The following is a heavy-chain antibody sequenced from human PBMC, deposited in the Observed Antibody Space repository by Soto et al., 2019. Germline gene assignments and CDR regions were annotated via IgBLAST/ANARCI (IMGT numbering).Heavy chain of an antibody. CDR1: GGSITSHY. D-gene: IGHD5-12*01. CDR2: IHHSGST. CDR3: ARQGFVQLHGLVDG. V-gene: IGHV4-59*08. J-gene: IGHJ6*02. Sequence: QVQLQESGPGLVKPSETLSLTCSVSGGSITSHYCSWFRQPPGKGLEWIGYIHHSGSTSYNPPLKSRVTMTVDTSKNQFSLKVSSVTAADTALYYWARQGFVQLHGLVDGWGPGNTVTVSS.